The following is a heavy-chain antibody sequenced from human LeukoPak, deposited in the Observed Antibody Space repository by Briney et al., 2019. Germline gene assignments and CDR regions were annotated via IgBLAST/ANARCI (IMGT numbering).Heavy chain of an antibody. J-gene: IGHJ4*02. D-gene: IGHD5-12*01. CDR2: INHSGST. CDR1: GGSFSGYY. CDR3: ASPGSGYNLDY. V-gene: IGHV4-34*01. Sequence: PSETLSLTCAVYGGSFSGYYWSWIRQPPGKGLEWIGGINHSGSTNYNPSLKSRVTISVDTSKNQFSLKLSSVTAADTAVYYCASPGSGYNLDYWGQGTLVTVSS.